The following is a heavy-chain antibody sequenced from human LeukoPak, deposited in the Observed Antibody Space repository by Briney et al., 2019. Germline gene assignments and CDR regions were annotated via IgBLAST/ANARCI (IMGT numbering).Heavy chain of an antibody. D-gene: IGHD3-10*01. CDR1: GDSISTYY. J-gene: IGHJ4*02. V-gene: IGHV4-59*12. Sequence: SETLSLTCSVSGDSISTYYWTWIRQPPGKGLEWIGYIHYSGNTNYNPSLKGRITISLHTSENQFSLKLSSVTAADTAVYYCARGVWRITMVRGVIIKVHYFDYWGQGTLVTVSS. CDR2: IHYSGNT. CDR3: ARGVWRITMVRGVIIKVHYFDY.